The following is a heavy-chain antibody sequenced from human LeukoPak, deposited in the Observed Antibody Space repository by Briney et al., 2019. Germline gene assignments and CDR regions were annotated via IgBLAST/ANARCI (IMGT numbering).Heavy chain of an antibody. Sequence: ASVKDSCKVSGYTLTEVSIRWVRPAPEKGLEWMGGLDPEDDETIYAQKFQGRVTMTADIATDTAYMELSSLRSEDTAVYDCAKDGAMGRGTYLYHKYYAMDVWGQGTTVTVSS. D-gene: IGHD2-2*01. CDR1: GYTLTEVS. CDR2: LDPEDDET. CDR3: AKDGAMGRGTYLYHKYYAMDV. V-gene: IGHV1-24*01. J-gene: IGHJ6*02.